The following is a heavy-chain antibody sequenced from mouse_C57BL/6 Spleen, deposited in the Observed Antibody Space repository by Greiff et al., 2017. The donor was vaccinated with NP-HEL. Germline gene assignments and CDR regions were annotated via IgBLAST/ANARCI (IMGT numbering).Heavy chain of an antibody. Sequence: VQLQQPGAELVRPGASVKLSCTASGFNIKDYYMHWVKQRPEQGLEWIGRIDPEDGDTEYAPKFQGKATMTADTSSNTAYLQLSSLTSEDTAVYYCTRVYYGLFDYWGQGTTLTVSS. J-gene: IGHJ2*01. CDR2: IDPEDGDT. CDR3: TRVYYGLFDY. D-gene: IGHD2-1*01. V-gene: IGHV14-1*01. CDR1: GFNIKDYY.